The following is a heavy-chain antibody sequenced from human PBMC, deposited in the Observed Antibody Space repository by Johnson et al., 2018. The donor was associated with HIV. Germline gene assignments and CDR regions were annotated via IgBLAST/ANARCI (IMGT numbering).Heavy chain of an antibody. V-gene: IGHV3-66*01. CDR2: IYSGGST. CDR3: ARDSTPWGDDYVDYAFDI. Sequence: VQLVESGGGLVQPGGSLRLSCAASGFTVSSNYMSWVRQAPGKGLEWVSVIYSGGSTYYADPVKGRFTISRDNSTNTLYLQMNSLRAEDTALYYCARDSTPWGDDYVDYAFDIWGQGTMVTVSS. J-gene: IGHJ3*02. CDR1: GFTVSSNY. D-gene: IGHD4-17*01.